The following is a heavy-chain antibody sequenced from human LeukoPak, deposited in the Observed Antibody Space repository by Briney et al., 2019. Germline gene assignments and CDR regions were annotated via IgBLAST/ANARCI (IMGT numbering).Heavy chain of an antibody. V-gene: IGHV3-74*01. Sequence: GGSLRLSCAASGFTFSRYWMNWVRQAPGKGLAWVSRINSDGSNINYADSVKGRFTISRDNAKNTLYLQMNSLRSEDAAVYYCTRSMTAGSSLWGYWGQGSLVTVSS. CDR1: GFTFSRYW. CDR2: INSDGSNI. D-gene: IGHD6-19*01. CDR3: TRSMTAGSSLWGY. J-gene: IGHJ4*02.